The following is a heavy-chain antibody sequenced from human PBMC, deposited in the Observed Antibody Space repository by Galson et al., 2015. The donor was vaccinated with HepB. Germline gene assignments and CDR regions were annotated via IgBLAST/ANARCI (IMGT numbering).Heavy chain of an antibody. CDR2: INPNSGGT. CDR3: ARDRLVAVSSKDLINWFDP. CDR1: GYTFTGSY. Sequence: SVKVSCKASGYTFTGSYLHWVRQAPGQGLEWMGWINPNSGGTNYAQKFQGRVTMTRDTSISTAYMELSRLTSDDTAVYYCARDRLVAVSSKDLINWFDPWGQGTLVTVSS. D-gene: IGHD2-2*01. V-gene: IGHV1-2*02. J-gene: IGHJ5*02.